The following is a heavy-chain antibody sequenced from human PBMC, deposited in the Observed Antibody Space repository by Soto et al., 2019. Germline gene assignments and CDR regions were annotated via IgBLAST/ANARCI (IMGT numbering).Heavy chain of an antibody. D-gene: IGHD5-12*01. CDR2: IIPIFGTA. V-gene: IGHV1-69*13. Sequence: ASRKISCKASGGTFSSYAISWVRQAPGQGLEWMGGIIPIFGTANYAQKFQGRVTITADESTSTAYMELSSLRSEDTAVYYCARGKFATITGPDAFDIWGQGTMVTVS. J-gene: IGHJ3*02. CDR1: GGTFSSYA. CDR3: ARGKFATITGPDAFDI.